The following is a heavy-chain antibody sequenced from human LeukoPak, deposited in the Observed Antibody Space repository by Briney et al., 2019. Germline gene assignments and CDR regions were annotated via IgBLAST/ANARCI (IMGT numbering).Heavy chain of an antibody. Sequence: SETLSLTCTVSGGSISSHYWSWIRQPPGKGLEWIGYIYYSGSTNYNPSLKSRATISVDTSKNQFSLKLSSVTAADTAVYYCAREVCSTSCYIDFWGQGTLVTVSS. CDR3: AREVCSTSCYIDF. J-gene: IGHJ4*01. CDR1: GGSISSHY. CDR2: IYYSGST. D-gene: IGHD2-2*02. V-gene: IGHV4-59*11.